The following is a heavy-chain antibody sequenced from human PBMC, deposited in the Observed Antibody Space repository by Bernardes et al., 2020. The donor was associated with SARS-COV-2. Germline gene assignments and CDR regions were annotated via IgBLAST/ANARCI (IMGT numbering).Heavy chain of an antibody. V-gene: IGHV1-8*01. J-gene: IGHJ5*02. CDR1: GYTFRRYD. Sequence: ASVKVSCQTSGYTFRRYDIKRVRQSSGQGRAWMGFLNPHRGNTGYAQMFQGRVTMTRDTSITTAYMELSGLGSEDTALYYCARERSYGAGSYEYDPWGQGTLVIVSS. CDR2: LNPHRGNT. CDR3: ARERSYGAGSYEYDP. D-gene: IGHD3-10*01.